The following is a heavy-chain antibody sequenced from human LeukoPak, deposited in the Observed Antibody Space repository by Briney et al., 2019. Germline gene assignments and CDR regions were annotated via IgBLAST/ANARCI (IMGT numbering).Heavy chain of an antibody. J-gene: IGHJ4*02. V-gene: IGHV3-64*02. Sequence: GGSLRLSCVASGFSFRNYAIHWVRQAPGQGLEYVSVINTDGRITYYADSVKGRFTISRDNSKNTVYLQMGSLRGEDMAVYYCTRDGGSFCDFDYWGQGALVTVSS. CDR2: INTDGRIT. CDR3: TRDGGSFCDFDY. D-gene: IGHD1-26*01. CDR1: GFSFRNYA.